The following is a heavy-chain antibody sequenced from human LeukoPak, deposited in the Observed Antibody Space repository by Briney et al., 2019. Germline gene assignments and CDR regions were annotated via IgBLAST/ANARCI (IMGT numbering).Heavy chain of an antibody. CDR3: ATYDFWSGYYPHDY. D-gene: IGHD3-3*01. Sequence: SETLSLTCAVSGYSISSGYCWGWIRQPPGKGLEWIGSIYHSGSTYYNPSLKSRVTISVDTSKNQFSLKLSSVTAADTAVYYCATYDFWSGYYPHDYWGQGTLVTVSS. J-gene: IGHJ4*02. V-gene: IGHV4-38-2*01. CDR2: IYHSGST. CDR1: GYSISSGYC.